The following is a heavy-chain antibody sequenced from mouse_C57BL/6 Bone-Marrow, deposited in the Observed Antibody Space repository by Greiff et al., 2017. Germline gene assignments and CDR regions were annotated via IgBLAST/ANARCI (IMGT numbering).Heavy chain of an antibody. CDR2: IDPSDSYT. CDR3: ARGVLRYLDY. CDR1: GYTFTSYW. V-gene: IGHV1-69*01. Sequence: QVQLQQPGAELVMPGASVKLSCKASGYTFTSYWMHWVKQRPGQGLEWIGEIDPSDSYTNYNQKFKGKSTLTVDKSSSTAYLQLSSLTSEDSAVYYCARGVLRYLDYWGQGTTLTVSS. J-gene: IGHJ2*01. D-gene: IGHD1-1*01.